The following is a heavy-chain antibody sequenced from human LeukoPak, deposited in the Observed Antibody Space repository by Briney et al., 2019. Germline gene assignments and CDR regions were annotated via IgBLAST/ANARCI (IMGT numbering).Heavy chain of an antibody. Sequence: ASVKVSCKVSGYTLTELSMHWVRQAPGKGLEWMGGFEPEDGETIYAQKFQGRVTMTEDTSTDTAYMELSSLRSEDTAVYYCATDLPYYYDSSGTRELRAFDIWGQGTMVTVSS. CDR1: GYTLTELS. J-gene: IGHJ3*02. CDR2: FEPEDGET. CDR3: ATDLPYYYDSSGTRELRAFDI. V-gene: IGHV1-24*01. D-gene: IGHD3-22*01.